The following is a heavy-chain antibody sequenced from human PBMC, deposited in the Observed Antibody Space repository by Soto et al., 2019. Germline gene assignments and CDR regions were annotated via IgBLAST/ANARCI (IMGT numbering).Heavy chain of an antibody. V-gene: IGHV4-34*01. J-gene: IGHJ4*02. CDR2: INHSGST. D-gene: IGHD5-12*01. Sequence: QVQLQQWGAGLLKPSETLSLTCAVYGGSFSGYYWSWIRQPPGKGLEWIGEINHSGSTNYNPSLKRLVTISVDTCKNELSLKLSSVSAADTAVYYCTRGRWLRSSFDYWGQGTLVIVSS. CDR1: GGSFSGYY. CDR3: TRGRWLRSSFDY.